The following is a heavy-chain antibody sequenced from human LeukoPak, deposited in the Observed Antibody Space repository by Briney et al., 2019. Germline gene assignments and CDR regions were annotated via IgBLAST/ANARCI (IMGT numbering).Heavy chain of an antibody. CDR2: YSGST. CDR3: VRGTEEMTTISETFDI. J-gene: IGHJ3*02. Sequence: PSETLSLTCTGSGGSISNYFWTWIRQPPGKRLEWIGYYSGSTYYNPSLKSRVTISLDTSKKQFSLKLDSVTAADTAVYYCVRGTEEMTTISETFDIWGQGTMVAVSS. V-gene: IGHV4-59*01. CDR1: GGSISNYF. D-gene: IGHD5-24*01.